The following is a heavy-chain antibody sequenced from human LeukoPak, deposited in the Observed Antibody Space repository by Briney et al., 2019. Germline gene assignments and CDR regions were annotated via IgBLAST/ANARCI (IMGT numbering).Heavy chain of an antibody. D-gene: IGHD6-19*01. CDR2: IYYSGST. J-gene: IGHJ5*02. Sequence: PSETLSLTCAVSGGSISSSSYYWGWIRQPPGKGLEWIGSIYYSGSTYYNPSLKSRVTISVDTSKNQFSLKLSSVTAADTAVYYCARVNSDFGGSAVAGNNEWFDPWGQGTLVTVSS. CDR1: GGSISSSSYY. CDR3: ARVNSDFGGSAVAGNNEWFDP. V-gene: IGHV4-39*07.